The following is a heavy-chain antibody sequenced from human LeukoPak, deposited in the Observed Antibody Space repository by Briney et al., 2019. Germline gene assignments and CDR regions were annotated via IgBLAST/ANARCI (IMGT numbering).Heavy chain of an antibody. CDR1: GFTFSSYW. CDR2: INSDGSTT. CDR3: ARGSAVTGVH. Sequence: GGSLRLSCADSGFTFSSYWMHWVRQAPGKGLVWISRINSDGSTTNYADSVKGRFTISRDNAKNTLYLQMNSLGAEDTAMYYCARGSAVTGVHWGQGTLVTVSS. V-gene: IGHV3-74*01. D-gene: IGHD1-14*01. J-gene: IGHJ1*01.